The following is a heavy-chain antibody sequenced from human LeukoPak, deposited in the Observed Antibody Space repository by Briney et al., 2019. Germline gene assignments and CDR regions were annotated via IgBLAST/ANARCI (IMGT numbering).Heavy chain of an antibody. D-gene: IGHD6-13*01. CDR3: AREGSIAAAAGDAFDI. Sequence: SQTLSLTCTVSGGSISSGGYYWSWIRQHPGKGLEWIGYIYYSGSTYYNPSLKSRVTISVDTSKNQFSLKLSSVTAADTAVYYCAREGSIAAAAGDAFDIWGQGTMVTVSS. CDR2: IYYSGST. V-gene: IGHV4-31*03. CDR1: GGSISSGGYY. J-gene: IGHJ3*02.